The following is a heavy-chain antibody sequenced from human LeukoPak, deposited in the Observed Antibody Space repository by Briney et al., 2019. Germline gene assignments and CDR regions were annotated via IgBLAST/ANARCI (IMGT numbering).Heavy chain of an antibody. CDR1: GGSISSSSYY. CDR3: ASPHIPMILPDDAFDI. J-gene: IGHJ3*02. V-gene: IGHV4-39*01. CDR2: IYYSGIT. Sequence: SETLSLTCTVSGGSISSSSYYWGWIREPPGKGLEWIGSIYYSGITYYNPSLKSRVTISVDTSKNQFSLKLSSVPAADTAVYYCASPHIPMILPDDAFDIWGQGKMVTVSS. D-gene: IGHD3-22*01.